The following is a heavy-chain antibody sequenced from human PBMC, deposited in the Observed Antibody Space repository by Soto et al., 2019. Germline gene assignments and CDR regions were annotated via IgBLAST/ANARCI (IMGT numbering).Heavy chain of an antibody. CDR1: GGTFSSYA. Sequence: GASVKVSCKASGGTFSSYAISWVRQAPGQGLEWMGGIIPIFGTANYAQKFQGRVTITADKSTSTAYMELSSLRSEDAAVYYCARDVRSPYYFDYWGQGTLVTVSS. J-gene: IGHJ4*02. V-gene: IGHV1-69*06. CDR3: ARDVRSPYYFDY. CDR2: IIPIFGTA.